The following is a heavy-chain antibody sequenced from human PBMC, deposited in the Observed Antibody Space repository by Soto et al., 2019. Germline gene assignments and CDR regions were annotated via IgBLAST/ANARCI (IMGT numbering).Heavy chain of an antibody. CDR3: AKDRGFNYGDADASYFDY. CDR1: GFTFSSYA. V-gene: IGHV3-23*01. D-gene: IGHD4-17*01. CDR2: ISGSGGST. Sequence: EVQLLEAGGGLVQPWGSLRLSCEASGFTFSSYAMTWVRQAPGKGLEWVSAISGSGGSTYYADSVKGRFTISRDNSKNTLYLQMNSLRAEDTAVYYCAKDRGFNYGDADASYFDYWGQGTLVTVSS. J-gene: IGHJ4*02.